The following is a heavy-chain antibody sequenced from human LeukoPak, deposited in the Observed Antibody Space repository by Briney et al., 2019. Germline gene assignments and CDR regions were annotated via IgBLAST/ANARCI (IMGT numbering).Heavy chain of an antibody. Sequence: KASETLSLTCAVYGGSFSGYYWSWIRQPPGKGLEWIGYIYYSGSTNYNPSLKSRVTISVDTSKNQFSLKLSSVTAADTAVYYCARWGPASSALDYWGQGTLVTVSS. CDR2: IYYSGST. CDR3: ARWGPASSALDY. CDR1: GGSFSGYY. V-gene: IGHV4-59*08. D-gene: IGHD3-22*01. J-gene: IGHJ4*02.